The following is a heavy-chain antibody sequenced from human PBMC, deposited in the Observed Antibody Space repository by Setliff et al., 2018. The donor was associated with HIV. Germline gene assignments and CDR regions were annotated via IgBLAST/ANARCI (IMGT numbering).Heavy chain of an antibody. Sequence: GESLKISCVASGFSFSDYSMNWVRQAPGKGLEWVSSISSSSSYIYYADSVKGRFTISRDNAKNSLYLQMNSLRAEDTAVYYCARDRPRGGGSLDAFDIWGQGTM. D-gene: IGHD1-26*01. J-gene: IGHJ3*02. CDR1: GFSFSDYS. CDR2: ISSSSSYI. CDR3: ARDRPRGGGSLDAFDI. V-gene: IGHV3-21*01.